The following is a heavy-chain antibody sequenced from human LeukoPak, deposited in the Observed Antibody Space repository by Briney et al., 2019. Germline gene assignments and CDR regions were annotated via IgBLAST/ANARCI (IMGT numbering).Heavy chain of an antibody. CDR1: GFTFSSYS. D-gene: IGHD4-17*01. Sequence: GGSLRLSCAASGFTFSSYSMNWVRQAPGKGLEWVSYISSSSSTIYYAGSVKGRFTISRDNAKNSLYLQMNSLRAEDTAVYYCARAVGDYFIDYWGQGTLVTVSS. V-gene: IGHV3-48*01. CDR3: ARAVGDYFIDY. CDR2: ISSSSSTI. J-gene: IGHJ4*02.